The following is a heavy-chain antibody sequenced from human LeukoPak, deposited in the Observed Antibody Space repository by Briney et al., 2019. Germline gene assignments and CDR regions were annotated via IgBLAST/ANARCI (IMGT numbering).Heavy chain of an antibody. D-gene: IGHD3-9*01. J-gene: IGHJ3*02. CDR3: AKGGETRYFDWLALDAFDI. Sequence: GRSLRLSCAASGFTFDDYAMHWVRQAPGKGLEWVSGISWNSGSIGYADSVKGRFTISRDNAKNSLYLQMNSLRAEDTALYYCAKGGETRYFDWLALDAFDIWGQGTMVTVSS. CDR2: ISWNSGSI. CDR1: GFTFDDYA. V-gene: IGHV3-9*01.